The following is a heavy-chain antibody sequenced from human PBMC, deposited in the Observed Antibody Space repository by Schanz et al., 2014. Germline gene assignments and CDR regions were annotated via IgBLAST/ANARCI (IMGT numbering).Heavy chain of an antibody. V-gene: IGHV3-48*04. CDR1: GFTFSSYS. CDR3: AKYRGYYRVSGSYRELEY. Sequence: EVQLLESGGGLVQPGGSLRLSCTASGFTFSSYSMNWVRQAPGKGLEWVSYVSRSTPDIYYADSVKGRFTISRDNSKNSLYLQMNSLRAEDTAVYYCAKYRGYYRVSGSYRELEYWGQGTLVTVSS. CDR2: VSRSTPDI. J-gene: IGHJ4*02. D-gene: IGHD3-10*01.